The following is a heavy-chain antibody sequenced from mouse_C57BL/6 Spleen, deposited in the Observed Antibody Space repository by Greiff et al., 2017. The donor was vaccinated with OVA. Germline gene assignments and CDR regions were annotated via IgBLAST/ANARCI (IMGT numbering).Heavy chain of an antibody. CDR1: GFTFSDYG. Sequence: EVKLMESGGGLVKPGGSLKLSCAASGFTFSDYGMHWVRQAPEKGLEWVAYISSGSSTIYYADTVKGRFTISRDNAKNTLFLQMTSLRSEDTAMYYCARGPTVVAYYAMDYWGQGTSVTVSS. V-gene: IGHV5-17*01. J-gene: IGHJ4*01. CDR2: ISSGSSTI. CDR3: ARGPTVVAYYAMDY. D-gene: IGHD1-1*01.